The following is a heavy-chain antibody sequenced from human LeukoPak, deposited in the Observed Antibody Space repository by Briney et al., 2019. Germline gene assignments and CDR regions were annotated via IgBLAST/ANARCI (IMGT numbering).Heavy chain of an antibody. V-gene: IGHV4-34*01. CDR1: GGSFSGYY. J-gene: IGHJ4*02. CDR3: AREKPPSI. D-gene: IGHD2/OR15-2a*01. CDR2: INHSGST. Sequence: SETLSLTCAVYGGSFSGYYWSWIRQPPGKGLEWIGEINHSGSTNYNPSLKSRVTISVDTSKNQFSLKLSSVTAADTAVYYCAREKPPSIWGQGTLVTVSS.